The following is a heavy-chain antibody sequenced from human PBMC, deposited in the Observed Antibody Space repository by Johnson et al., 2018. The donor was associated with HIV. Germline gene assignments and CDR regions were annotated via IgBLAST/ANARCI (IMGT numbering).Heavy chain of an antibody. J-gene: IGHJ3*02. CDR2: ISYDGSEK. CDR3: ARGYGGNYDAFDI. D-gene: IGHD4-23*01. Sequence: QVQLVESGGGVVQPGRSLRLSCAASGFTFSSYAMHWVRQAPGKGLEWVAIISYDGSEKLFADSVKGRFTISRDSSKNTLYLQMNSLRAEDTAVYYCARGYGGNYDAFDIWDQGTMVTVSS. V-gene: IGHV3-30*04. CDR1: GFTFSSYA.